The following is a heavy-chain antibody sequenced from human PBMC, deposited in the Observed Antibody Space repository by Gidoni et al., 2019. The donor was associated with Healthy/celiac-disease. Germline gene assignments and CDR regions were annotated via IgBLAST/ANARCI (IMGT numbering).Heavy chain of an antibody. CDR1: GFTFSSYG. J-gene: IGHJ4*02. V-gene: IGHV3-33*01. Sequence: QVQLVESGGGVVQPGRSLRLSCAASGFTFSSYGMHWVRQAPGKGLEWVAVIGYDGSNKYYADSVKGRFTISRDNSKNTLYLQMNSLRAEDTAVYYCARDSTTDYFDYWGQGTLVTVSS. D-gene: IGHD4-17*01. CDR3: ARDSTTDYFDY. CDR2: IGYDGSNK.